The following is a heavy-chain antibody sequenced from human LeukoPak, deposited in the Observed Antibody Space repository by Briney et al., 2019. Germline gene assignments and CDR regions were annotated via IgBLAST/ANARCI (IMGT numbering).Heavy chain of an antibody. J-gene: IGHJ4*02. CDR3: VKVRIVGAPTDYFDY. D-gene: IGHD1-26*01. CDR1: GFSFDDYD. V-gene: IGHV3-9*01. CDR2: ISWNSGTI. Sequence: PGGSLRLSCAASGFSFDDYDMRWVRQAPGKGLEWVSGISWNSGTIVYAASVKGRFTISRDNAKNSLYLQMNSLRAEDTALYYCVKVRIVGAPTDYFDYWGQGTLVTVSS.